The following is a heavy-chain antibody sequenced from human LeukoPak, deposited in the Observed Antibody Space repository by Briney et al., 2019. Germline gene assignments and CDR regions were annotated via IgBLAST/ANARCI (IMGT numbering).Heavy chain of an antibody. CDR3: AREVVVVPAARGPGQPY. CDR1: GFTFSDYY. Sequence: GGSLRLSCAASGFTFSDYYMSWIRQAPGKGLEWVSYISSSGSTIYYADSVKGRFTISRDNAKNSLYLQMDSLRAEDTAVYYCAREVVVVPAARGPGQPYWGQGTLVTVSS. V-gene: IGHV3-11*04. CDR2: ISSSGSTI. D-gene: IGHD2-2*01. J-gene: IGHJ4*02.